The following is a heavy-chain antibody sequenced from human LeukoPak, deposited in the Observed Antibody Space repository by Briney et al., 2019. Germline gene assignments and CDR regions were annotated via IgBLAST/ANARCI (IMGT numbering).Heavy chain of an antibody. Sequence: PSETLSLTCAVYGGPFRGYYWSWIPQPPGKGLEWIGEINHSGSTNYNPSLKSRVTISVDTSKNQFSLKLSSVTAADRAVYYCARASWGFAGTYDFDYWGQGTLIIVSS. V-gene: IGHV4-34*01. J-gene: IGHJ4*02. CDR1: GGPFRGYY. CDR2: INHSGST. D-gene: IGHD2-2*01. CDR3: ARASWGFAGTYDFDY.